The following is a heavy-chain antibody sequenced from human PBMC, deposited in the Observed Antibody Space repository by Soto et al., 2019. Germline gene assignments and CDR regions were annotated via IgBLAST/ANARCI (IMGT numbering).Heavy chain of an antibody. CDR3: AREEYRQVDH. CDR2: ISTNSGHT. CDR1: GYTFTNYG. V-gene: IGHV1-18*04. Sequence: QVQLVQSGTEVKKPGASVKVSCKASGYTFTNYGITWVQQAPGQGLEWMGWISTNSGHTDYAQKFRGRVTMTTDRSTTTAYMDLRRLRSDDTAVYYCAREEYRQVDHWGQGTLVTVSS. J-gene: IGHJ5*02. D-gene: IGHD3-16*02.